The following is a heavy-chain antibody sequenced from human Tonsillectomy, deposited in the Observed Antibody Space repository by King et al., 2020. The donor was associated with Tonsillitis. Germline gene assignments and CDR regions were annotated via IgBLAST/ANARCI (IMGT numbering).Heavy chain of an antibody. D-gene: IGHD7-27*01. Sequence: VQLVESGGGLVQPGGSLRLSCAASGFTFSSYSMNWVRQAPGKGLEWISNIDINIYTIYYADSVEGRFTISRDNAKKSLYLQLNSLRAEDTAVYYCARDQNWAFDYWGQGTLVTVSS. V-gene: IGHV3-48*01. CDR3: ARDQNWAFDY. CDR1: GFTFSSYS. CDR2: IDINIYTI. J-gene: IGHJ4*02.